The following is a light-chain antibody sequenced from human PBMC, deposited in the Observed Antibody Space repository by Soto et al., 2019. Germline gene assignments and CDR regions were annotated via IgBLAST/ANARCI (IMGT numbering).Light chain of an antibody. CDR2: DAS. V-gene: IGKV3-11*01. CDR1: QSVTIK. CDR3: QHCRNWPLT. J-gene: IGKJ4*01. Sequence: EVVLTQSPATLSLSPGDRATLSCRASQSVTIKLAWYQQRPGQAPRLLIYDASSRATGIPARFSGSGSGTDFTLTISSLEPEHFAVYFCQHCRNWPLTLGWGAKVNIK.